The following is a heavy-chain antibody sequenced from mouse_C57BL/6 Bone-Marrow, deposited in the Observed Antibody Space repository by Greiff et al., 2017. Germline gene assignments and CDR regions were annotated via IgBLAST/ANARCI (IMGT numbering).Heavy chain of an antibody. CDR2: IDPANGNT. CDR3: DLDYYWFAY. Sequence: VQLQQSVAELVRPGASVQLSCTASGFNFTNSYMHWVKQRPEQGLAWIGRIDPANGNTKYAPQFQGKATLTADTSSNPSYLQLSSLTSEDTAIYYCDLDYYWFAYWGQGTLVTVSA. V-gene: IGHV14-3*01. J-gene: IGHJ3*01. CDR1: GFNFTNSY. D-gene: IGHD1-1*01.